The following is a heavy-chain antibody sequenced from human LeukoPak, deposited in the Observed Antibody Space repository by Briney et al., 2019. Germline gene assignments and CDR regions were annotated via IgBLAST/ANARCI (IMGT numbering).Heavy chain of an antibody. J-gene: IGHJ4*02. CDR1: GFTIDDYA. V-gene: IGHV3-9*01. Sequence: GGSLRLSCAASGFTIDDYAMHWVRQAPGKGLEWVSGISWNSGSIGYADSVKGRFTISRDNAKNSLYLQMNSLRAEDTALYYCAKTCFEISYDSSGCFDYWGQETLVTVSS. CDR3: AKTCFEISYDSSGCFDY. D-gene: IGHD3-22*01. CDR2: ISWNSGSI.